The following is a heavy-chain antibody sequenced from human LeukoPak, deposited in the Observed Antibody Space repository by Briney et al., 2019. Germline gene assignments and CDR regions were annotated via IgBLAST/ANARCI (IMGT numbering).Heavy chain of an antibody. CDR2: INPSGGST. Sequence: ASVKVSCKASGYTFTSYYIHWVRQAPGQGLEWMGIINPSGGSTSYAQKFQGRVTMTRDTSTSTVYMELSSLRSEDTAVYYCARVEVAGKKGGSFDYWGQGTLVTVSS. D-gene: IGHD6-19*01. J-gene: IGHJ4*02. CDR1: GYTFTSYY. V-gene: IGHV1-46*01. CDR3: ARVEVAGKKGGSFDY.